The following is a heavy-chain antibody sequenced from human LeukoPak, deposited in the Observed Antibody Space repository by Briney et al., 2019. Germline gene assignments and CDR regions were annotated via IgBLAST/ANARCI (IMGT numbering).Heavy chain of an antibody. CDR1: GFTFSSYE. V-gene: IGHV3-48*03. D-gene: IGHD3-22*01. CDR2: ISSSGSTI. CDR3: ARDHYYDMPPHPIHYYYYYMDV. J-gene: IGHJ6*03. Sequence: GGSLRLSCAASGFTFSSYEMNWVRQAPGKGLEWVSYISSSGSTIYYADSVKGRFTISRDNAKNSLYLQMNSLRAEDTALYYCARDHYYDMPPHPIHYYYYYMDVWGKGTTVTVSS.